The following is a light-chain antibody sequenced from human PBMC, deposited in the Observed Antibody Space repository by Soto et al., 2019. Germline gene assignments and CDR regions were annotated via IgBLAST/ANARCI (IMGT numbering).Light chain of an antibody. V-gene: IGKV3-20*01. J-gene: IGKJ4*01. CDR1: QSVSSYY. CDR2: AAS. CDR3: QQYGSSALT. Sequence: EIVLTQSPGTLSLSPGERATLSCRASQSVSSYYLAWYQQKPGQAPRLLIYAASSRATGIPDRFSGSGSGTDFTLTISRLEPEDFAVYYCQQYGSSALTFGGGTKVDIK.